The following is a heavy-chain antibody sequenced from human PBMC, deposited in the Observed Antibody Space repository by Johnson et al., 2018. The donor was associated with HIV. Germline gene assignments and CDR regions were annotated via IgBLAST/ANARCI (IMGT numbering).Heavy chain of an antibody. CDR3: AREGAWEVRPGAFDI. CDR2: IYSGGNT. J-gene: IGHJ3*02. D-gene: IGHD1-26*01. V-gene: IGHV3-66*01. CDR1: GITVSSSY. Sequence: EQLVESGGGVVQPGRSLRLSCAASGITVSSSYMSWVRQAPGKGLEWVSVIYSGGNTYYADSVRGRFTISRDNSKNTLYLQMNSLRAEDTAVYHCAREGAWEVRPGAFDIWGQGTTVTVSS.